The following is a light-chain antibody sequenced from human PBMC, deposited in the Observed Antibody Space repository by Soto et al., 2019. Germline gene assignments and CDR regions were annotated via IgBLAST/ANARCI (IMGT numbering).Light chain of an antibody. CDR1: QGISSY. CDR3: QQINSYPFT. V-gene: IGKV1-9*01. Sequence: IQLTQSPSSLSASVGDRVTITCRASQGISSYLAWYQQKPGKAPTLLIYAASTLQSGVPSRFSGSGSGTDFTLTISSLQPEDFATYYCQQINSYPFTFCPGTKVDIK. CDR2: AAS. J-gene: IGKJ3*01.